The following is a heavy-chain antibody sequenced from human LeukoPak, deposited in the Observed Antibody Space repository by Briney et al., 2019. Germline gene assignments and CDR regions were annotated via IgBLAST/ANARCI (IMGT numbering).Heavy chain of an antibody. V-gene: IGHV3-30*18. Sequence: GGSLRLSCAASGFTFTIYGMHWVRQAPGKGLEWVAIISYDGSNKYYADSVKGRFTISRDDSKNTLYLQMNSLRAEDTAVYYCAKELERYCSGGTCRYLHYWGQGTLVTVSS. D-gene: IGHD2-15*01. CDR2: ISYDGSNK. CDR1: GFTFTIYG. CDR3: AKELERYCSGGTCRYLHY. J-gene: IGHJ4*02.